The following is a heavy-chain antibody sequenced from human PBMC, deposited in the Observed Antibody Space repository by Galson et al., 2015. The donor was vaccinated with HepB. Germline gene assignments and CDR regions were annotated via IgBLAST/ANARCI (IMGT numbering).Heavy chain of an antibody. Sequence: SVKVSCKASGYTFTSYDINWVRQATGQGLEWMGWMNPNSGNTGYAQKFQGRVTMTRNTSISTAYMELSSLRSEDTAVYYCARVKRLATHGDRGKRYYYYYGMDVWGQGTTVTVSS. CDR3: ARVKRLATHGDRGKRYYYYYGMDV. D-gene: IGHD2-15*01. CDR2: MNPNSGNT. J-gene: IGHJ6*02. V-gene: IGHV1-8*01. CDR1: GYTFTSYD.